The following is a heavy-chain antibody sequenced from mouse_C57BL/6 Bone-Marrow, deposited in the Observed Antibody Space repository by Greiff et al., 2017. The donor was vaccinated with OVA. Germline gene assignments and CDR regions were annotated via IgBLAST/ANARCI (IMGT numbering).Heavy chain of an antibody. D-gene: IGHD1-1*01. CDR2: IDPSDSYT. CDR1: GYTFTSYW. V-gene: IGHV1-69*01. Sequence: QVQLQQPGAELVMPGASVKLSCKASGYTFTSYWMHWVKQRPGQGLEWIGEIDPSDSYTNYNQKFKGKSTLTVDKSSSTAYMQLSSLTSEDSAVYYCARDYYGFLYAMDYGGQGTSVTVSS. J-gene: IGHJ4*01. CDR3: ARDYYGFLYAMDY.